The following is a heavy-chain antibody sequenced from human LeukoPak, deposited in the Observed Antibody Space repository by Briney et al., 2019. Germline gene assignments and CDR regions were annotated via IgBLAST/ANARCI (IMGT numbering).Heavy chain of an antibody. Sequence: PGGSLRLSCAASGFTFSSYETNWVRQAPGKGLEWVSYISSSGSTIYYADSVKGRFTISRDNAKNSLYLQMNSLRAEDTAVYYCASYKVVVAQADYWGQGTLVTVSS. CDR3: ASYKVVVAQADY. CDR2: ISSSGSTI. CDR1: GFTFSSYE. J-gene: IGHJ4*02. D-gene: IGHD3-22*01. V-gene: IGHV3-48*03.